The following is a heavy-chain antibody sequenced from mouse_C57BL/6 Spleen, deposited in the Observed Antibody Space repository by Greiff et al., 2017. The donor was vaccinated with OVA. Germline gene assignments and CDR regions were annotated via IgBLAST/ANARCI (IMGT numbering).Heavy chain of an antibody. D-gene: IGHD4-1*01. V-gene: IGHV1-59*01. Sequence: QVQLQQPGAELVRPGTSVKLSCKASGYTFPSYWMHWVKQRPGQGLEWIGVIDPSDSYTNYNQKFKGKATLTVDTSSSTAYMQLSSLTSEDSAVYYCAVWDSAWFAYWGQGTLVTVSA. CDR3: AVWDSAWFAY. CDR1: GYTFPSYW. J-gene: IGHJ3*01. CDR2: IDPSDSYT.